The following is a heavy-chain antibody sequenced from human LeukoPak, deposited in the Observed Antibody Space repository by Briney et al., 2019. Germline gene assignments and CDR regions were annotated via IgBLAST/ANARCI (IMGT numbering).Heavy chain of an antibody. Sequence: PGGSLRLSCAASGFTFSSYGMHWVRQAPGKGLEWVAVISYDGSNKYYADSVKGRFTISRDNSKNTLYLQMNSLRAEDTAVYYCAKDPSSSSGWYLNHQDYGMDVWGQGTTVTVSS. D-gene: IGHD6-19*01. J-gene: IGHJ6*02. CDR3: AKDPSSSSGWYLNHQDYGMDV. CDR1: GFTFSSYG. CDR2: ISYDGSNK. V-gene: IGHV3-30*18.